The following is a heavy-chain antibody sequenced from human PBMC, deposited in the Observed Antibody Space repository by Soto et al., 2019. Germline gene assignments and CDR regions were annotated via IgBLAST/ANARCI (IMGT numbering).Heavy chain of an antibody. V-gene: IGHV3-30-3*01. J-gene: IGHJ6*02. D-gene: IGHD6-19*01. CDR1: GFTLSDYA. CDR2: ISYDGGTN. CDR3: ARVVVAGSVNDGLDV. Sequence: QVQLVESGGGVVQPGRSLRLSCAASGFTLSDYAMHWVRQAPGRGLEWMAAISYDGGTNYYADSVKGRFTISRDNSSNMVFLQMNNLRVVDTAVYSCARVVVAGSVNDGLDVWGQGTTVIVSS.